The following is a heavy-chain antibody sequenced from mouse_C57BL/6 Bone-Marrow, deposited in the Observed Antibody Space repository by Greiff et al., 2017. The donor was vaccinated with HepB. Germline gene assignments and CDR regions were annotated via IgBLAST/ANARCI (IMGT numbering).Heavy chain of an antibody. D-gene: IGHD2-10*01. CDR3: ARPYYVLRGYFDG. V-gene: IGHV1-50*01. CDR2: IDPSDSYT. CDR1: GYTFTSYW. J-gene: IGHJ1*03. Sequence: QVQLQQPGAELVKPGASVKLSCKASGYTFTSYWMQWVKQRPGQGLEWIGEIDPSDSYTNYNQKFKGKATLTVDTSSSTAYMQLSSLTSEDSAVYYCARPYYVLRGYFDGWGTGTTVTVSS.